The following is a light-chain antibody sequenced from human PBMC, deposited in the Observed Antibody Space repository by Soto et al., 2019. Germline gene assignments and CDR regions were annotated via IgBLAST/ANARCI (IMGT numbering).Light chain of an antibody. Sequence: DIQMTQSPSSLSASVGDRVTITCRASQGISNDLAWYQHRPGKAPKLLIYSATVLQSGVPSRFSGSGSGTDFTLTISRLQPEDSATYYCQQTYTIPWTFGQGTRVEIK. CDR2: SAT. J-gene: IGKJ1*01. CDR3: QQTYTIPWT. V-gene: IGKV1-39*01. CDR1: QGISND.